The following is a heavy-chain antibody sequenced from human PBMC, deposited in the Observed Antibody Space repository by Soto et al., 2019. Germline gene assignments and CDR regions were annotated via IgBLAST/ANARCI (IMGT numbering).Heavy chain of an antibody. CDR2: IHHTGSI. V-gene: IGHV4-4*02. CDR3: ARDHRDVSTVFYFDY. CDR1: GDSISSRHL. Sequence: QVQLQESGPGLVRPSGTLSLTCAVSGDSISSRHLWTWVRQAPGKGLQWIGQIHHTGSIYYNPSLKSRLTISVDTSQSQFSLELTSVTAADTAVYYCARDHRDVSTVFYFDYWGQGILVTVSS. D-gene: IGHD6-13*01. J-gene: IGHJ4*02.